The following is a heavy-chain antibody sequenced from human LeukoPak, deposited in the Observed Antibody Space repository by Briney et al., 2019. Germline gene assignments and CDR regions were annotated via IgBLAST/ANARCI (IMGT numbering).Heavy chain of an antibody. CDR3: TRKGTYRRDDYNLNWFDP. V-gene: IGHV3-48*04. D-gene: IGHD5-24*01. CDR2: ISSSSSTI. Sequence: GGSLRLSCAASGFTFSSYSMNWVRQASGKGLEWVSYISSSSSTIYYADSVKGRFTISRDNAKNALYLQMYSLRAEDTAVYYCTRKGTYRRDDYNLNWFDPWGQGTQVTVSS. J-gene: IGHJ5*02. CDR1: GFTFSSYS.